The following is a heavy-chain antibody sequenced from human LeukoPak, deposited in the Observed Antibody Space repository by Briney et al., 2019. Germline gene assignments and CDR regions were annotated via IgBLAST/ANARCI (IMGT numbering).Heavy chain of an antibody. V-gene: IGHV3-30*02. CDR2: IRYDGSNK. CDR3: AKTGALWFGELSQALDY. J-gene: IGHJ4*02. Sequence: PGGSLRLSCAASGFTFSSYGMHWVRQAPGKGLEWVAFIRYDGSNKYYADSVKGRFTISRDNSKNTLYLQMNSLRAEDTAVYYCAKTGALWFGELSQALDYWGQGTLVTVSS. D-gene: IGHD3-10*01. CDR1: GFTFSSYG.